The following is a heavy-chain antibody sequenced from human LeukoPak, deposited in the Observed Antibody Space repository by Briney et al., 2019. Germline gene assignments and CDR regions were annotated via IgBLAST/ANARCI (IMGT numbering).Heavy chain of an antibody. CDR3: ARASVDYYESSGHHKCDY. Sequence: GRSLRHSCAACGFPFSSYGMHWVRQAPGKGLEWVAVIWYVWNKKFYADPGEGRFNISRDNSKHALYLEMNSLRAEDTGVFFCARASVDYYESSGHHKCDYWGQGTVVSVSS. V-gene: IGHV3-33*01. CDR1: GFPFSSYG. D-gene: IGHD3-22*01. CDR2: IWYVWNKK. J-gene: IGHJ4*02.